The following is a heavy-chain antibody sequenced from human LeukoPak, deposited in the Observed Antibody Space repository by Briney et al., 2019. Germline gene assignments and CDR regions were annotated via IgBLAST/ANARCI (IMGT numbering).Heavy chain of an antibody. D-gene: IGHD6-19*01. V-gene: IGHV4-59*08. J-gene: IGHJ4*02. CDR1: GGSMSPYH. CDR3: ARAVSGRFDY. Sequence: SETLSLTCTVSGGSMSPYHWGWIRQPPGKGLEWTGYIYYSGSTNYNLSLNSRVTISVDTSKNQFSLRLSSVTAADTAIYYCARAVSGRFDYWGQGTLVTVSS. CDR2: IYYSGST.